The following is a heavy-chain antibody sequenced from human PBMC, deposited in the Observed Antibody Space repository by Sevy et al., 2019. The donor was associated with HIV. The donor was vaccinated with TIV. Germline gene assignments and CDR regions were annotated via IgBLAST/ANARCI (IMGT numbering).Heavy chain of an antibody. CDR2: IYYSGST. CDR1: GGSISSYY. J-gene: IGHJ6*02. V-gene: IGHV4-59*01. CDR3: AGLKAFYYYGMDV. Sequence: SETLSLTCTVSGGSISSYYWSWIRQPPGKGLEWIGYIYYSGSTNYNPSLKSRVTISVDTSKNQFSLKLSSVTAADTAVHYCAGLKAFYYYGMDVWGQGTTVTVSS.